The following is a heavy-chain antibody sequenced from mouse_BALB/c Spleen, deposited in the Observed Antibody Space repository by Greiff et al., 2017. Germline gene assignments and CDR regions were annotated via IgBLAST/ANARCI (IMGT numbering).Heavy chain of an antibody. D-gene: IGHD2-4*01. V-gene: IGHV5-4*02. Sequence: EVQLVESGGGLVKPGGSLKLSCAASGFTFSDYYMYWVRQTPEKRLEWVATISDGGSYTYYPDSVKGRFTISRDNAKNNLYLQMSSLKSEDTAMYYCARDLGDYAWFAYWGQGTLVTVSA. CDR2: ISDGGSYT. CDR1: GFTFSDYY. J-gene: IGHJ3*01. CDR3: ARDLGDYAWFAY.